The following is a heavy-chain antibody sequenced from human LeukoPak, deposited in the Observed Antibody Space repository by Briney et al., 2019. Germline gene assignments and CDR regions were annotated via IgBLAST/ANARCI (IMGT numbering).Heavy chain of an antibody. V-gene: IGHV4-39*07. CDR3: ARSGPPGGRPDAFDI. J-gene: IGHJ3*02. CDR2: IDSYSGRT. CDR1: GDSVISSSYY. D-gene: IGHD2-8*02. Sequence: SETLSLTCTVSGDSVISSSYYWGWIRQPPGKGLESIAAIDSYSGRTYYNPSLNSRATISVDTSKRQFSLKLTSVTVAETAVYYCARSGPPGGRPDAFDIWGEGTMATVLS.